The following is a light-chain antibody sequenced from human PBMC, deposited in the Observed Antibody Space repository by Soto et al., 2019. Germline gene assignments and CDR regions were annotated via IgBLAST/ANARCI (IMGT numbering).Light chain of an antibody. CDR1: QSVLYSSSNKNY. V-gene: IGKV4-1*01. Sequence: DIVMTQSPDSLAVSLGERATINYKSSQSVLYSSSNKNYLAWYQQKPGQPPKLLIYWASTRGSGVPDRFTGSGSGTDFTLTISSLQAEDVAVYYCQQSYTTPTFGQGTEVEFK. J-gene: IGKJ1*01. CDR2: WAS. CDR3: QQSYTTPT.